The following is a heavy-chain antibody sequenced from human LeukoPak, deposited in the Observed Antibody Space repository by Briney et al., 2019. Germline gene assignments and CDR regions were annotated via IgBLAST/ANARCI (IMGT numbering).Heavy chain of an antibody. D-gene: IGHD4-17*01. CDR2: INSDGSST. V-gene: IGHV3-74*01. J-gene: IGHJ1*01. Sequence: GGSLRLSCAASGFTFSNYWMHWVRQAPGKGLVWVSRINSDGSSTSYADSVKGRFTISRDNAKNTLYLQMNSLRAEDTAVYYCANSPNDYGDYEARGYFQHWGQGTLVTVSS. CDR3: ANSPNDYGDYEARGYFQH. CDR1: GFTFSNYW.